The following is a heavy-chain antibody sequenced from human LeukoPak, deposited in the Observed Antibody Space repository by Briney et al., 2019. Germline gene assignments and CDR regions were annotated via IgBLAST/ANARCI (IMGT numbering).Heavy chain of an antibody. CDR1: GGSISSYY. V-gene: IGHV4-59*01. CDR2: IYYSGST. CDR3: ARDLSGSYGRRGAFDI. J-gene: IGHJ3*02. D-gene: IGHD1-26*01. Sequence: SETLSLTCTVSGGSISSYYWSWIRQPPGKGLEWIGYIYYSGSTNYNPSLKSRVTIPVDTSKNQFSLKLSSVTAADTAVYYCARDLSGSYGRRGAFDIWGQGTMVTVSS.